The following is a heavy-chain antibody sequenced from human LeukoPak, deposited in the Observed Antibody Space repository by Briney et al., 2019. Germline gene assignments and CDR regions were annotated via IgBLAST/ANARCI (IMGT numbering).Heavy chain of an antibody. Sequence: PGGSLRLSCAASGFTFSSYDMHWVRQATGKGLEWVSAIGTAGDTYYPGSVKGRFTISRENAKNSLYLQMNSLRAGDTAMYYCARGRIAVAATTVADAFDIWGQGTMVTVSS. CDR3: ARGRIAVAATTVADAFDI. CDR1: GFTFSSYD. V-gene: IGHV3-13*01. D-gene: IGHD6-19*01. J-gene: IGHJ3*02. CDR2: IGTAGDT.